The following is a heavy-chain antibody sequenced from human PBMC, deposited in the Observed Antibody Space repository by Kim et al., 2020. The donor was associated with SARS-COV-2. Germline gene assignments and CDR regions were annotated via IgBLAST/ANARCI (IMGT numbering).Heavy chain of an antibody. CDR1: GFTFSSYS. V-gene: IGHV3-21*01. Sequence: GGSLRLSCAASGFTFSSYSMNWVRQAPGKGLEWVSSISSSRSYIYYAYSVKGRFTISRDNAKNSLYLQMNSLRAEDTAVYYCARSGIAAAGIVFYFDYWGQGTLVTVSS. J-gene: IGHJ4*02. CDR3: ARSGIAAAGIVFYFDY. CDR2: ISSSRSYI. D-gene: IGHD6-13*01.